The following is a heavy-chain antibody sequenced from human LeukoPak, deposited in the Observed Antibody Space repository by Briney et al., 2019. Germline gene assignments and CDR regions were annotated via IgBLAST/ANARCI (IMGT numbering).Heavy chain of an antibody. V-gene: IGHV1-69*13. CDR3: AMPTVPTSGRTRNPYYFDY. D-gene: IGHD4-17*01. CDR2: INPVFGTT. J-gene: IGHJ4*02. Sequence: GASVKVSCKASGGTFGTYAIGWVRQAPGEGLEWMGGINPVFGTTNYAQKFQGRVTISADDSTSTAYMELSSLISVDTAVYYCAMPTVPTSGRTRNPYYFDYWGQGSLVTVSS. CDR1: GGTFGTYA.